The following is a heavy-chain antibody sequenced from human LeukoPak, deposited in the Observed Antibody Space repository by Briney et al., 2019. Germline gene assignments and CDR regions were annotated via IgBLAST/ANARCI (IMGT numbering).Heavy chain of an antibody. D-gene: IGHD6-13*01. CDR1: GFTVSSYY. CDR2: LYSSGAT. V-gene: IGHV3-53*01. Sequence: PGGSLRLSCAASGFTVSSYYMSWVRQAPGKGLDLVSLLYSSGATYYADSVKGRLTISRDNSKNTLYLQMNSLRAEDTAVYFCARYQGGIAAAWGQGTLVTVSS. CDR3: ARYQGGIAAA. J-gene: IGHJ5*02.